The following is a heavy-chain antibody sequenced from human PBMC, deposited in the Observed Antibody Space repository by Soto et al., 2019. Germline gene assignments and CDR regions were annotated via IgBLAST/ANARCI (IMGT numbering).Heavy chain of an antibody. Sequence: SETLSLTCAVSGGSISNYYWSWIRQPAGKGLEWIGRFYASGYTNYNPSLKSRVTMSLDISKNQFSLRLSSVTAADTAVYYCDSGNQVAMSDYWGQETLVTVSS. CDR1: GGSISNYY. CDR2: FYASGYT. V-gene: IGHV4-4*07. D-gene: IGHD6-25*01. J-gene: IGHJ4*02. CDR3: DSGNQVAMSDY.